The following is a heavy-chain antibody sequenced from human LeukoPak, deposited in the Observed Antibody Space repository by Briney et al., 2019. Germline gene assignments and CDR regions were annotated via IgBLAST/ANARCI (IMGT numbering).Heavy chain of an antibody. V-gene: IGHV1-69*13. Sequence: ASVKVSCKASGGTFSSYAISWVRQAPGQGLEWMGGIIPIFGTANYAQKFQGRVTITADESTSTAYMELSSLRSEDTAVYYCARAGDRPVLLYGMDVWGKGTTVTVSS. CDR2: IIPIFGTA. CDR3: ARAGDRPVLLYGMDV. D-gene: IGHD2-21*01. CDR1: GGTFSSYA. J-gene: IGHJ6*04.